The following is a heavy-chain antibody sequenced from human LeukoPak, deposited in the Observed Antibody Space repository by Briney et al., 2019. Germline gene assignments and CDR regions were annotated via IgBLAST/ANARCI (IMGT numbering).Heavy chain of an antibody. V-gene: IGHV3-11*04. CDR3: AKDKVALTGGRVDV. Sequence: GGSLRLSCAASGFTFSDYYMSWIRQAPGKGLEWVSYISSSGSTIYYADSVKGRFTISRDNAKNSLYLQMNSLRAEDTAVYYCAKDKVALTGGRVDVWGKGTTVTVSS. CDR2: ISSSGSTI. CDR1: GFTFSDYY. J-gene: IGHJ6*04. D-gene: IGHD7-27*01.